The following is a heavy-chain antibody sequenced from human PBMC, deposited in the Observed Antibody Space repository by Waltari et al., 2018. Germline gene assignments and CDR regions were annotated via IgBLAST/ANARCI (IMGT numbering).Heavy chain of an antibody. CDR2: INHSGST. J-gene: IGHJ2*01. Sequence: QVQLQQWGAGLLKPSETLSLTCAVYGGSFSGYYWSWIRQPPGKGLEWIGEINHSGSTNYNPSLKSRVTISVDTSKNQFSLKLSSVPAADTAVYYCARRARRAPLRGWYFDLWGRGTLVTVSS. D-gene: IGHD2-15*01. CDR1: GGSFSGYY. V-gene: IGHV4-34*01. CDR3: ARRARRAPLRGWYFDL.